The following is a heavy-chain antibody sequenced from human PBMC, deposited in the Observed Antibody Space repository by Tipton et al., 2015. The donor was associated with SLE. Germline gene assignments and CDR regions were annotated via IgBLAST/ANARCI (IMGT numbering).Heavy chain of an antibody. J-gene: IGHJ6*03. V-gene: IGHV4-31*03. Sequence: GLVKPSQTLSLTCTVSGGSISSGGYYWTWIRQHPGKGLEWIGNIYYSGRTYYNPSLKSRISISADTSKNQFSLRLSSVTAADTAVYYCARGGYSNPGYMDVWGRGTSVTVSS. CDR1: GGSISSGGYY. CDR3: ARGGYSNPGYMDV. CDR2: IYYSGRT. D-gene: IGHD4-11*01.